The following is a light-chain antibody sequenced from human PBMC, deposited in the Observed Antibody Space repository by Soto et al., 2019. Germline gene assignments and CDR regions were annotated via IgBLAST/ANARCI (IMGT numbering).Light chain of an antibody. CDR2: EVS. J-gene: IGLJ3*02. CDR1: SSDVGGYNS. CDR3: SSYAGSKKGV. V-gene: IGLV2-8*01. Sequence: QSVLTQPPSASGSPGHSVTISCTGTSSDVGGYNSVSWYQQFSGKAPKLMIYEVSKRPSGVPDRFSGSKSGNTASLTVSGLQAEDEAIYYCSSYAGSKKGVFGGGTKLTVL.